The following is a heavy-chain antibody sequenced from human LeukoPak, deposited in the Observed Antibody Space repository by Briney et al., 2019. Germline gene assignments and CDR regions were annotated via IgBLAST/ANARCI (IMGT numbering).Heavy chain of an antibody. D-gene: IGHD3-9*01. CDR1: VGTFSSYA. CDR3: ASGQDYDILTGLFDY. V-gene: IGHV1-69*13. J-gene: IGHJ4*02. CDR2: IIPIFGTA. Sequence: SVKLSCKASVGTFSSYAISWVRQSPGQGLEWMGGIIPIFGTANYAQKFQGRVTITADESTSTAYMELSRLRSEDTAVYYCASGQDYDILTGLFDYWGQGTLVTVS.